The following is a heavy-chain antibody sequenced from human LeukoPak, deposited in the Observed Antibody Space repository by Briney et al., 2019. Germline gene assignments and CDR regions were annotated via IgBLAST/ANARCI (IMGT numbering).Heavy chain of an antibody. Sequence: ASVKVSCKASGCTFINYYMHWVRQAPGQGLEWMGIINPSGGSTSCGQKFHGRVTMTSDMSTSTFYMELSSLRFEDTAVYYCARGPHRRTYDRDNWFDLWGQGTLVTVSS. CDR3: ARGPHRRTYDRDNWFDL. CDR1: GCTFINYY. D-gene: IGHD3-10*02. V-gene: IGHV1-46*01. J-gene: IGHJ5*02. CDR2: INPSGGST.